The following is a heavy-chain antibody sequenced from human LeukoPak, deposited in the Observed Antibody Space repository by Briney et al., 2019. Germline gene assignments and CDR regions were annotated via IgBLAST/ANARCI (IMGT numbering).Heavy chain of an antibody. CDR1: GFTFSSYS. D-gene: IGHD5-12*01. CDR2: ISSSSSYI. J-gene: IGHJ4*02. CDR3: ARDRGWLQGIDFDY. V-gene: IGHV3-21*01. Sequence: GGSLRLSCAASGFTFSSYSMNRVRQAPGKGLEWVSSISSSSSYIYYADSVKGRFTISRDNAKNSLYLQMNSLRAEDTAVYYCARDRGWLQGIDFDYWGQGTLVTVSS.